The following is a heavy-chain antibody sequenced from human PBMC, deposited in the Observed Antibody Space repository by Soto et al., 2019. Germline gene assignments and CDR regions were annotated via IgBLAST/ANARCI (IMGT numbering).Heavy chain of an antibody. CDR3: ARRGSGFCYDY. J-gene: IGHJ4*02. V-gene: IGHV3-23*01. D-gene: IGHD6-19*01. Sequence: EVQLLAPGGGLVQPGGSLRLSCAASGFTFSSYAMRWVRQAPGQGLEWVTAISGSGGSTYYADSVKGRFTISRDNSKNTLYLQMNSLRAGDTVVYYCARRGSGFCYDYWGQGTMVTVSS. CDR2: ISGSGGST. CDR1: GFTFSSYA.